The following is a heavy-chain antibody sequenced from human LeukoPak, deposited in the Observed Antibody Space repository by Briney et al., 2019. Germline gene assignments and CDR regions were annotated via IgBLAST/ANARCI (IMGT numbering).Heavy chain of an antibody. Sequence: GGSLRLSCAASGFTFSSYWMSWVRQAPGKGLEWVANIKQDGSEKYYADSVRGRFTISTDNAKTSLYLQMNSLRAEDTAVYYCAKVRTYSYGLYYWGQGTLVTVSS. CDR3: AKVRTYSYGLYY. D-gene: IGHD5-18*01. J-gene: IGHJ4*02. CDR2: IKQDGSEK. CDR1: GFTFSSYW. V-gene: IGHV3-7*01.